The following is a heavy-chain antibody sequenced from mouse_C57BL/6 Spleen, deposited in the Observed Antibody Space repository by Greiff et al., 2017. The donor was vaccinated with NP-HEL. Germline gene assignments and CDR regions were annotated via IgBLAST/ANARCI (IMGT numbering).Heavy chain of an antibody. CDR1: GYAFSSSW. CDR3: ARSGGISYAAYYFDY. CDR2: IYPGDGDT. V-gene: IGHV1-82*01. J-gene: IGHJ2*01. D-gene: IGHD1-1*01. Sequence: VKLQESGPELVKPGASVKISCKASGYAFSSSWMNWVKQRPGKGLEWIGRIYPGDGDTNYNGKFKGKATLTADKSSSTAYMQLSSLTSEDSAVYVCARSGGISYAAYYFDYWGQGTTLTVSS.